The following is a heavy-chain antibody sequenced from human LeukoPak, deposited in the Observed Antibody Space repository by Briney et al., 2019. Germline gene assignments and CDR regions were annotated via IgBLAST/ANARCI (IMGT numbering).Heavy chain of an antibody. J-gene: IGHJ4*02. CDR3: ARDRTGESDFDY. CDR2: INPNSGGT. V-gene: IGHV1-2*02. Sequence: GASVKVSCKASGYTFTGYYIHWVRQAPGQGLEWMGWINPNSGGTNYAQKFKGRVTMTRDTSISTAYMELTRLTSDDTAVYYCARDRTGESDFDYWGQGTLVTVSS. D-gene: IGHD7-27*01. CDR1: GYTFTGYY.